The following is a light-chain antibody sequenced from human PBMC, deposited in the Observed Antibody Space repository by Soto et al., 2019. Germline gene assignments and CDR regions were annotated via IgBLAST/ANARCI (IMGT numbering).Light chain of an antibody. V-gene: IGLV1-51*01. Sequence: QSVLTQPPSVSAAPGQKVTISCSGSSSNIGNNYVSWYQQLPGTAPKVLIYDDNKRPSGIPDRFSGSKSGTSATLRITGIQTGDEADYYCGTWDSSLSAGWAFGRGTKVTVL. CDR1: SSNIGNNY. J-gene: IGLJ3*02. CDR2: DDN. CDR3: GTWDSSLSAGWA.